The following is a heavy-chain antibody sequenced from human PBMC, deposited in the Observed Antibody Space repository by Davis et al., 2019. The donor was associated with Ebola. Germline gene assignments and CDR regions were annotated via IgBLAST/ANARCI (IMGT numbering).Heavy chain of an antibody. D-gene: IGHD6-13*01. CDR1: GFTFSSYS. V-gene: IGHV3-48*02. CDR2: ISSSSSTI. J-gene: IGHJ3*02. Sequence: GESLKISCAASGFTFSSYSMNWVRQAPGKGLEWVSYISSSSSTIYYADSVKGRFTISRDNAKNSLYLQMNSLRDEDTAVYYCASTRTSSSWYLAFDIWGQGTMVTVSS. CDR3: ASTRTSSSWYLAFDI.